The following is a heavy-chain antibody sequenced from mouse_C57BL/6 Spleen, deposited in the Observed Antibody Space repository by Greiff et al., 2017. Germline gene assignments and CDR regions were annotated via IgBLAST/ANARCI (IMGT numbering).Heavy chain of an antibody. Sequence: VQLQQSGAELVKPGASVKLSCTASGFNIKDYYMHWVKQRTEQGLEWIGSIDPEDGYTKYAPKFQGKATLTADTSSNTAYLQLSSLTSEDTYVYYCSSNYDYSFGYFDYWGQGTTLTVSS. CDR1: GFNIKDYY. V-gene: IGHV14-2*01. D-gene: IGHD2-4*01. J-gene: IGHJ2*01. CDR2: IDPEDGYT. CDR3: SSNYDYSFGYFDY.